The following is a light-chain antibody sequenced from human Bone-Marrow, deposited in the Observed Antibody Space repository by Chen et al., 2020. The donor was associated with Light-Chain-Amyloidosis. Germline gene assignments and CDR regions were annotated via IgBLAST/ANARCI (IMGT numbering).Light chain of an antibody. J-gene: IGLJ3*02. CDR2: EDD. V-gene: IGLV6-57*01. CDR1: SGSIATNY. CDR3: QSYQGSSQGV. Sequence: NFMLTQPHSVSESPGKTVIISCTRSSGSIATNYVQWYQQRPGSSPTTLIYEDDQRPSAVPDPFSGSIDRSANSASLTISGLKTEDEADYYCQSYQGSSQGVFGGGTKLTVL.